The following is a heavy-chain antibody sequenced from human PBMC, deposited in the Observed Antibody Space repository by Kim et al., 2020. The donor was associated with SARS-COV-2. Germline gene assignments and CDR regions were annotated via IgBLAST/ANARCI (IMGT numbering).Heavy chain of an antibody. CDR3: VRLLDRDF. CDR1: GFTFSSYW. Sequence: GGSLRLSCAASGFTFSSYWMHWVRQAPGKGLVWVSRINGDGSITEYANSVKGRFTISRDNAKNTMYLRMNSLRAEDTAVYYCVRLLDRDFWGRGTLVTVS. J-gene: IGHJ4*02. V-gene: IGHV3-74*03. CDR2: INGDGSIT. D-gene: IGHD1-26*01.